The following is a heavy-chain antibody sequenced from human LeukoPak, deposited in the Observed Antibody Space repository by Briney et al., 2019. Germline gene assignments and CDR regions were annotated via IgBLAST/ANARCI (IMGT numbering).Heavy chain of an antibody. J-gene: IGHJ4*02. CDR2: ISGSGGST. CDR3: AKASRDIPAAGPSGYYFDY. CDR1: GFTFSSYG. Sequence: GGSLRLSCAASGFTFSSYGVSWVRQAPGKGLEWVSAISGSGGSTYYADSVKGRFTTSRGNSKNTLYLQMNSLRAEDTAIYYCAKASRDIPAAGPSGYYFDYWGQGTLVTVSS. V-gene: IGHV3-23*01. D-gene: IGHD6-13*01.